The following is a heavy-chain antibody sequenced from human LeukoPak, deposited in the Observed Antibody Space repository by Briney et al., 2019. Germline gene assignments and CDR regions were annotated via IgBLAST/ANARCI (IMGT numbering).Heavy chain of an antibody. CDR1: GGSISSGGYY. CDR2: IYYSGST. V-gene: IGHV4-31*03. Sequence: PSETLSLTCTVSGGSISSGGYYWSRIRQHPGKGLEWIGYIYYSGSTYYNPSLKSRVTISVDTSKNQFSLKLSSVTAADTAVYYCARVGSDYRLGYWGQGTLVTVSS. D-gene: IGHD4-11*01. CDR3: ARVGSDYRLGY. J-gene: IGHJ4*02.